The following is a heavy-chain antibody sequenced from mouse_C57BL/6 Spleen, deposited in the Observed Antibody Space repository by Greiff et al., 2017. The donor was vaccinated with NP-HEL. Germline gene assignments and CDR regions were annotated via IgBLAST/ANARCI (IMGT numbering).Heavy chain of an antibody. V-gene: IGHV1-64*01. D-gene: IGHD3-2*02. CDR1: GYTFTSYW. J-gene: IGHJ4*01. CDR3: GRSKASSVLYAMGD. Sequence: QVQLQQPGAELVKPGASVKLSCKASGYTFTSYWMHWVKQRPGQGLEWIGMIHPNSGSTNYNEKFKSKATLTVDKSSSTAYMQLSSLTSEDSAVYYCGRSKASSVLYAMGDWGPGTSVTVAS. CDR2: IHPNSGST.